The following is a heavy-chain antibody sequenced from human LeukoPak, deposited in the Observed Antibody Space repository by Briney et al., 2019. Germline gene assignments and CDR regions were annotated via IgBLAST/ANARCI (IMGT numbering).Heavy chain of an antibody. V-gene: IGHV4-59*01. CDR3: ARGSQLLWFGELLSSFDY. CDR1: GGSISSYY. D-gene: IGHD3-10*01. J-gene: IGHJ4*02. CDR2: IYYSGST. Sequence: SETLSLTCTVSGGSISSYYWSWIRQPPGKGLEWIGYIYYSGSTNYNPSLKSRVTISVDTSKNQFSLKLSSVTAADTAVYYCARGSQLLWFGELLSSFDYWGQGTLVTVSS.